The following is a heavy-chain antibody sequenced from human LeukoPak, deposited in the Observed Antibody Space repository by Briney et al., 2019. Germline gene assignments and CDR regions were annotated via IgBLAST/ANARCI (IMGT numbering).Heavy chain of an antibody. V-gene: IGHV3-7*01. D-gene: IGHD5/OR15-5a*01. CDR1: GFTFSNYW. Sequence: PGGSLRLSCAASGFTFSNYWMSWVRQAPGKGLEWVANIKQDESEKNYVDSVKGRFTISRDNAKNSLGLQMNSLRAEDTAVYYYARGHRSIYDHTFDFCGQGTLVTVSS. CDR2: IKQDESEK. CDR3: ARGHRSIYDHTFDF. J-gene: IGHJ3*01.